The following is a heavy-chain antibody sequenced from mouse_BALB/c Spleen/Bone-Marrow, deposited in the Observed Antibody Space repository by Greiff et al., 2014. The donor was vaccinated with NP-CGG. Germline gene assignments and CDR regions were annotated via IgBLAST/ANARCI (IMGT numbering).Heavy chain of an antibody. Sequence: EVKVEESGGALVQPGGSRKLSCAASGFTFSDYGMAWVRQAPGKGPEWVAFISDLAYSIYYTDTVTGRFTISRENAKNTPYLEMSSLRSEDTAMYYCARETTRGAMDYWGQGTSVTVSS. J-gene: IGHJ4*01. CDR3: ARETTRGAMDY. D-gene: IGHD2-1*01. CDR1: GFTFSDYG. CDR2: ISDLAYSI. V-gene: IGHV5-15*02.